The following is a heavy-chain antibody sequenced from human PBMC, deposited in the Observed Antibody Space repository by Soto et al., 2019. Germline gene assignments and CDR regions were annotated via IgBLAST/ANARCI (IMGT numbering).Heavy chain of an antibody. J-gene: IGHJ5*02. V-gene: IGHV2-26*04. D-gene: IGHD6-13*01. Sequence: KESGPVLVKPTETLTLTCTVSGFSLSNAGLGVSWIRQPPGKALEWLAHIFSNDEKSYSTSLKCRLTISKDTSKSQVVLIMTNMDPVDTATYYCASTYSSSWYWFDPWGQGTLVTVSS. CDR1: GFSLSNAGLG. CDR2: IFSNDEK. CDR3: ASTYSSSWYWFDP.